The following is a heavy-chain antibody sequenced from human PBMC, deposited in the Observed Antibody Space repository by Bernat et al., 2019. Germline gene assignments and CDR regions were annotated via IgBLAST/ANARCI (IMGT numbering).Heavy chain of an antibody. V-gene: IGHV3-23*01. CDR1: GFTFSNNA. CDR3: AKDRRVVTGVGRQNFDH. CDR2: ISGSGDST. J-gene: IGHJ4*02. D-gene: IGHD2-21*02. Sequence: EVQLLESGGGLVQPGGSLRLSCAASGFTFSNNAMSWVRQAPGKGLEWVSTISGSGDSTYYADSVKGRFTISRDNSKNTLFLQMNSLRAEDTALYYCAKDRRVVTGVGRQNFDHWGQGSLVTVSS.